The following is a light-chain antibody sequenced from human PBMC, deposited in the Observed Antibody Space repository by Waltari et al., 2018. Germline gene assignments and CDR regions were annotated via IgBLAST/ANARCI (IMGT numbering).Light chain of an antibody. CDR3: SSYAGTNNLGV. J-gene: IGLJ2*01. CDR2: EVD. Sequence: QSALTQPPSASGSPGPSLSISCTGTGSNIGTDNYGSWYQHHPGKAPKLIIYEVDKKPSGVPDRFSGSKYGNTASLTVSGLQTEDEADYYCSSYAGTNNLGVFGGGTKLTVL. V-gene: IGLV2-8*01. CDR1: GSNIGTDNY.